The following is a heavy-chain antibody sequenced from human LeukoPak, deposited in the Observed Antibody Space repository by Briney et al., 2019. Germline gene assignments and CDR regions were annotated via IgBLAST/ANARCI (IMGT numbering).Heavy chain of an antibody. D-gene: IGHD2/OR15-2a*01. Sequence: GGSLRLSCAASGFTFSNYWMSWVRQAPGKRLEWVANIKQDGSEKYYVDSVKGRFTISRDNAKNSLYLQMNSLRGEDTAVYYCATGTTYGYWGPGTLVTVSS. J-gene: IGHJ4*02. CDR2: IKQDGSEK. CDR1: GFTFSNYW. CDR3: ATGTTYGY. V-gene: IGHV3-7*01.